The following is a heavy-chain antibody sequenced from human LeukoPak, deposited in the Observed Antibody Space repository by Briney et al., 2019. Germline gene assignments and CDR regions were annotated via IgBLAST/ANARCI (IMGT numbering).Heavy chain of an antibody. CDR3: ARDLGIRGYSRDGWFDP. J-gene: IGHJ5*02. CDR2: IYYDGST. Sequence: PSETLSLTCAVSGGSISSGGYSWSWIRQPPGKGLEWIGYIYYDGSTYYNPSLKSRVTLSVDTSKNQFSLNLSSVTAADTAVYYCARDLGIRGYSRDGWFDPWGQGTLVTVSS. D-gene: IGHD3-16*01. V-gene: IGHV4-30-4*07. CDR1: GGSISSGGYS.